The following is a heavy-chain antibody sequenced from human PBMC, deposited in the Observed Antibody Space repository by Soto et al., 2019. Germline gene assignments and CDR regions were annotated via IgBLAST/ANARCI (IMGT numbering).Heavy chain of an antibody. J-gene: IGHJ4*02. CDR1: GFTFSSYA. CDR3: AKYFDRNLDY. Sequence: PGGSLRLSCAASGFTFSSYAMHWVRQAPGKGLEWVAVISYDGSNKYYADSVKGRFTISRDNSKNTLYLQMHSLRAEDTAVYYCAKYFDRNLDYWGQGALVTVSS. V-gene: IGHV3-30-3*02. CDR2: ISYDGSNK.